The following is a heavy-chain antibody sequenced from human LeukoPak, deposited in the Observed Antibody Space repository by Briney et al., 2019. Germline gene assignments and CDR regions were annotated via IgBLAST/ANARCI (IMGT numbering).Heavy chain of an antibody. V-gene: IGHV1-18*04. D-gene: IGHD3-9*01. CDR1: GYTFTSYG. CDR3: ARGSRGAGYDAFDI. CDR2: IRAYNGNR. J-gene: IGHJ3*02. Sequence: ASPKDSCKASGYTFTSYGVSWVRQAPGQRREWRGRIRAYNGNRNYAQKLQGRVTMTTDTSPSTAYMEVRSLRSGDTGVYYCARGSRGAGYDAFDIWGQGTMVTVSS.